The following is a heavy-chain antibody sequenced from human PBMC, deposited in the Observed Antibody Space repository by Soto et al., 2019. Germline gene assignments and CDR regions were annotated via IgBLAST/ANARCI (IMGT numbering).Heavy chain of an antibody. J-gene: IGHJ4*02. CDR3: ARDLATVGKGFDS. Sequence: GGSLRLSCSASVFSVTGNHMTWFRQAPGKGLEWVSSLYTGGTTYYADSVQGRFTISRDSSKNTLFLQMDRLRVEDSAVYYCARDLATVGKGFDSWGPGTLVTVSS. V-gene: IGHV3-53*01. D-gene: IGHD5-12*01. CDR1: VFSVTGNH. CDR2: LYTGGTT.